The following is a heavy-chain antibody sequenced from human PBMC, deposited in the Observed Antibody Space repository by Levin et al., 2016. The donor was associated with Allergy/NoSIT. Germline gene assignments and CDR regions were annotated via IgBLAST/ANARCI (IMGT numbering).Heavy chain of an antibody. D-gene: IGHD2-15*01. CDR2: IYHTGST. Sequence: SWVRQPPGKGLEWIGFIYHTGSTVYKPSLKSRVIMSIDTSNNQFSLNLGSVTAADTAVYHCVRVSGVAWYNWFDPWGQGTLVTVSS. J-gene: IGHJ5*02. V-gene: IGHV4-30-4*08. CDR3: VRVSGVAWYNWFDP.